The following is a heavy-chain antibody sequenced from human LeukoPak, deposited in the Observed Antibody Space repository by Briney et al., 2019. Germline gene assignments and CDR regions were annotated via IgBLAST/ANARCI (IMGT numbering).Heavy chain of an antibody. CDR1: GFTLSSYA. D-gene: IGHD2-15*01. V-gene: IGHV3-23*01. Sequence: GGSLRLSCAASGFTLSSYAMSWVRQAPGKGLEWVSAISDTGNTYYADSVKGRFTISRDSSKNTLFLQMNRLRPEDAAVYYCAKAPVTTCRGAFCYPFDYWGLGTLVTVSS. CDR2: ISDTGNT. J-gene: IGHJ4*02. CDR3: AKAPVTTCRGAFCYPFDY.